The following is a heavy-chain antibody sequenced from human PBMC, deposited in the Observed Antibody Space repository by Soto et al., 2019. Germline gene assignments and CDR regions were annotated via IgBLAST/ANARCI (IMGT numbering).Heavy chain of an antibody. D-gene: IGHD6-13*01. V-gene: IGHV3-53*01. CDR3: ATDRGSSLVQY. CDR1: GFAVSNNY. Sequence: EVRLVESGGGLIQPGESLRLSCAASGFAVSNNYMTWVRQAPGKGLEWVSRMNSGGSTYYTDTVKGRFTTSRDNSKNMLYLQMNSLRAEDTAMYFCATDRGSSLVQYWGRGTLVIVSS. J-gene: IGHJ1*01. CDR2: MNSGGST.